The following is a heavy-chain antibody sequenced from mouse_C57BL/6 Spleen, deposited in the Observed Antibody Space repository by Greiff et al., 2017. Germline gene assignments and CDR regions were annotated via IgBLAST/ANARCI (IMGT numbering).Heavy chain of an antibody. CDR2: INYDGSST. CDR1: GFTFSDYY. D-gene: IGHD1-1*01. V-gene: IGHV5-16*01. Sequence: EVKLVESEGGLVQPGSSMKLSCTASGFTFSDYYMAWVRQVPEKGLEWVANINYDGSSTYYLDSLKSRFIISRDNAKNILYLQMSSLKSEDTATYYCARVYYYYGSSWNWYFDVWGTGTTVTVSS. CDR3: ARVYYYYGSSWNWYFDV. J-gene: IGHJ1*03.